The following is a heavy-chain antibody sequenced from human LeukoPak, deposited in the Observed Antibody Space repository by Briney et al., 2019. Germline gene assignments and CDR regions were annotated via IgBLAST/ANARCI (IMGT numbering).Heavy chain of an antibody. Sequence: PGGSLRLSCAASGHTVSSNYMNWVRQAPGTGLEWVSLIYLGGSTYHADSVKGRFTISRDNSKNTLYLQMNSLRADDTAVYYCARGQRAAASFDYWGQGTLVTVSS. CDR2: IYLGGST. CDR3: ARGQRAAASFDY. CDR1: GHTVSSNY. J-gene: IGHJ4*02. V-gene: IGHV3-66*01. D-gene: IGHD6-13*01.